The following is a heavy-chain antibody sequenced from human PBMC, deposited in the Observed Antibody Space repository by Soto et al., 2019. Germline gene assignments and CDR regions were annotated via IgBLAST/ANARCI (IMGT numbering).Heavy chain of an antibody. CDR2: LSYDGNNK. CDR3: ARGPIGDAAMVTNYFDY. V-gene: IGHV3-30-3*01. D-gene: IGHD5-18*01. J-gene: IGHJ4*02. CDR1: GFTFSNYA. Sequence: GGSLTLSCAASGFTFSNYAIHWVRQAPGKGLEWVAVLSYDGNNKHYADSVKGRFTISRDNSKNTLFLQMNSLRTEDTAVYYCARGPIGDAAMVTNYFDYWGQGTLVTVSS.